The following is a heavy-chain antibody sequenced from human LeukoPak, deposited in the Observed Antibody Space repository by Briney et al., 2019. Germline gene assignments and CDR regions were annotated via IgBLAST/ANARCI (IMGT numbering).Heavy chain of an antibody. CDR3: ARGHVVVPAAIGAFDI. Sequence: SETLSLTCSVSGGSISSGGYYWSWIRQPAGQGLEWIGRIYTSGSIDYNPSLKRRVTISVDTSKNQFSLKLSSVTAADTAVYYCARGHVVVPAAIGAFDIWGQGTMVTVSS. CDR1: GGSISSGGYY. V-gene: IGHV4-61*02. J-gene: IGHJ3*02. D-gene: IGHD2-2*02. CDR2: IYTSGSI.